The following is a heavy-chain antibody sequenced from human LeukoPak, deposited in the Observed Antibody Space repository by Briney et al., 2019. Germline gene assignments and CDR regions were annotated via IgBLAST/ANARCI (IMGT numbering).Heavy chain of an antibody. D-gene: IGHD1-14*01. CDR2: INPSSGST. V-gene: IGHV1-46*01. Sequence: ASVKVSCKASGCTFTRYYIHWVRQAPGQGLEWMGIINPSSGSTSYPQKFQGRVTMTRDMSTTTVYMELNILRSEDTAVYYCAKDNPLDYWGQGTLVIVSS. J-gene: IGHJ4*02. CDR1: GCTFTRYY. CDR3: AKDNPLDY.